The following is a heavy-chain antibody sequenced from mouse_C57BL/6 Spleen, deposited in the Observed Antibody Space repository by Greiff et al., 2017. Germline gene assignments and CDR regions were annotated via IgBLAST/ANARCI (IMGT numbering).Heavy chain of an antibody. Sequence: EVQLVESGPGLVKPSQSLSLTCSVTGYSITSGYYWNWIRQFPGNKLEWMGYISYDGSNNYNPSLKNRISITRDTSKNQFFLKLNSVTTEDTATYYCARDRGYRIDYWGQGTTLTVSS. J-gene: IGHJ2*01. CDR2: ISYDGSN. CDR1: GYSITSGYY. D-gene: IGHD2-12*01. V-gene: IGHV3-6*01. CDR3: ARDRGYRIDY.